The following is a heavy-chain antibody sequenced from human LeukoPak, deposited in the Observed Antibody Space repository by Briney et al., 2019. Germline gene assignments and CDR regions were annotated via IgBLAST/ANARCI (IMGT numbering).Heavy chain of an antibody. CDR1: GFTFSSYS. V-gene: IGHV3-21*01. D-gene: IGHD3-10*01. J-gene: IGHJ4*02. Sequence: GGSLRLSCAASGFTFSSYSMNWVRQAPGKGLEWVSSISSSSSYIYYADPVKGRLTISRDNAKNSLYLQMNSLRAEDTAVYYCARVEFDRSTDYWGQGTLVTVSS. CDR2: ISSSSSYI. CDR3: ARVEFDRSTDY.